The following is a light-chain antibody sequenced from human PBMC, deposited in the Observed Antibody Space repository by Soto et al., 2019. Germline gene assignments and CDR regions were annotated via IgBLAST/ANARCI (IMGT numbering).Light chain of an antibody. Sequence: DVAMTQSPLSLPVTLGQPASISCRSSQSLTYSDGNTYLNWFHLRPGQSPRRLIYRDSGVPDRCSGSGSGTDFTLKISSVEAEDVGVYYCMQGTHWPPYTFGQGTKLEIK. J-gene: IGKJ2*01. V-gene: IGKV2-30*01. CDR3: MQGTHWPPYT. CDR1: QSLTYSDGNTY.